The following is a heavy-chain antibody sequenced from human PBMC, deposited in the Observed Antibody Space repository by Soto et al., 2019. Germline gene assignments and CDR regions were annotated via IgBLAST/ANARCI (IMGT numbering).Heavy chain of an antibody. CDR2: ISYDGSNK. CDR3: AKGKYDFWSGSNLYGMDV. V-gene: IGHV3-30*18. J-gene: IGHJ6*02. Sequence: QVQLVESGGGVVQPGRSLRLSCAASGFTFSSYGMHWVRQAPGKGLEWVAVISYDGSNKYYADSVKGRFTISRDNSKNTLYLQMNSLRAEDTAVYYCAKGKYDFWSGSNLYGMDVWGQGTTVTVSS. CDR1: GFTFSSYG. D-gene: IGHD3-3*01.